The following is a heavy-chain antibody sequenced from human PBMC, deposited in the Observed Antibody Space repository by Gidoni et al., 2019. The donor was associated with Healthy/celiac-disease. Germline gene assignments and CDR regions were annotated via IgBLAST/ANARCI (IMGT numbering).Heavy chain of an antibody. Sequence: QVQLVQSGAAVKKPGASVKVSCTASGYTFTSYGISWVRQAPGQGLEWMGWISAYNGNTNYAQKLQGRVTMTTDTSTSTAYMELRSLRSDDTAVYYCARDPRGSIAVVHSYYFDYWGQGTLVTVSS. CDR2: ISAYNGNT. J-gene: IGHJ4*02. CDR1: GYTFTSYG. CDR3: ARDPRGSIAVVHSYYFDY. D-gene: IGHD6-19*01. V-gene: IGHV1-18*01.